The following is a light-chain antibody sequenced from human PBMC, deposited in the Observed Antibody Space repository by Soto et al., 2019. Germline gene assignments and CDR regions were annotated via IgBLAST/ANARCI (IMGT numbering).Light chain of an antibody. J-gene: IGKJ3*01. V-gene: IGKV3-11*01. CDR1: QSVSSY. CDR3: QQRRNWPRFS. CDR2: DAS. Sequence: EIVLTQSPATLSLSPGERATLSCRASQSVSSYLAWYQQKPGQAPRLLIYDASNRATGIPARFSGSGSGTDFTLTSSSLEPEDFSVYFCQQRRNWPRFSFGPGTKVHIK.